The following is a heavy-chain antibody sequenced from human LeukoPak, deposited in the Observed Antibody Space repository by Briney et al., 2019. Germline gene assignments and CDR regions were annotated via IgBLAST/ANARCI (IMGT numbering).Heavy chain of an antibody. CDR1: GGSFSGYY. CDR2: INHSGGT. V-gene: IGHV4-34*01. J-gene: IGHJ3*02. D-gene: IGHD5-24*01. CDR3: ARHHEDGYNRRGHAFDI. Sequence: PSETLSLTCAVYGGSFSGYYWSWIRQPPGKGLEWIGEINHSGGTNYNPSLKSRVTISVDTSKNQFSLKLSSVTAADTAAYYCARHHEDGYNRRGHAFDIWGQGTMVTVSS.